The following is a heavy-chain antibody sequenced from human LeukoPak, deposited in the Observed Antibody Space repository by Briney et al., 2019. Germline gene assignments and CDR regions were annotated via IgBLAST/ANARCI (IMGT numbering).Heavy chain of an antibody. Sequence: DPSETLSLTCTVSGGSISSYYWSWIRQPPGKGLEWIGYIYYNGSTNYNPSLKSRVTISVDTSKNQFSLKLSSVTAADTAVYYCARGGYYYDSSGYYRPFDYWGQGTLVTVSS. CDR2: IYYNGST. CDR1: GGSISSYY. CDR3: ARGGYYYDSSGYYRPFDY. D-gene: IGHD3-22*01. J-gene: IGHJ4*02. V-gene: IGHV4-59*01.